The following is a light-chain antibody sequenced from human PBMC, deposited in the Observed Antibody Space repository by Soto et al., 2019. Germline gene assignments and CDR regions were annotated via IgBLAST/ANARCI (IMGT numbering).Light chain of an antibody. Sequence: DIQMTQSPSTRSASVGDRVTITCRASQSISSWLAWYQQKPGKAPKLLIYDVSTLESGVPSRFSGSGSGTESTLTISSLQPDDFATYYCQQCNTFWTFGQGTKVDIK. CDR3: QQCNTFWT. CDR2: DVS. CDR1: QSISSW. J-gene: IGKJ1*01. V-gene: IGKV1-5*01.